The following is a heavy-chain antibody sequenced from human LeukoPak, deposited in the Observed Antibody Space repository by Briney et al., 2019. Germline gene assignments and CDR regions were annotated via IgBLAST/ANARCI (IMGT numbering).Heavy chain of an antibody. Sequence: SETLSLTCTVSGGSISSGDYYWSWIRQPPGKGLEWIGYIYYSGSTYYNPSLKSRVTISVDTSKNQFSLKLSSVTAADTAVYYCASTRYDFWSGYYQSDYWGQGTLVTVSS. V-gene: IGHV4-30-4*08. CDR1: GGSISSGDYY. J-gene: IGHJ4*02. CDR3: ASTRYDFWSGYYQSDY. CDR2: IYYSGST. D-gene: IGHD3-3*01.